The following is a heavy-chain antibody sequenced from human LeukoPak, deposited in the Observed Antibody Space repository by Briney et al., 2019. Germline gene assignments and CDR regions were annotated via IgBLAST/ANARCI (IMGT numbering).Heavy chain of an antibody. V-gene: IGHV3-30*04. CDR2: ISYDGGNK. CDR1: GFTFSSYA. D-gene: IGHD2-15*01. J-gene: IGHJ4*02. CDR3: ARPDSRYCSGGSCSAGEDY. Sequence: GGSLRLSCAASGFTFSSYAMHWVRQAPGKGLEWVALISYDGGNKNYADSVRGRFTISRDNSKNTLYLQMNGLRAEDTAVYYCARPDSRYCSGGSCSAGEDYWGQGTLVTVSS.